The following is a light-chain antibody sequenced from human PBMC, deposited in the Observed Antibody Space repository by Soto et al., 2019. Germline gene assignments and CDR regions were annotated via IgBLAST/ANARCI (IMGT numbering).Light chain of an antibody. Sequence: QSVLTQPASVSGSPGQSITISCTGTSSDVGSYNLVSWYQQHPGKAPKLMIYEVSKRPSGVSNRFSGSKSGNTASLTISGLQAEDEADYYCCSYAGSSTLWVFGGGTKRPS. V-gene: IGLV2-23*02. J-gene: IGLJ3*02. CDR3: CSYAGSSTLWV. CDR2: EVS. CDR1: SSDVGSYNL.